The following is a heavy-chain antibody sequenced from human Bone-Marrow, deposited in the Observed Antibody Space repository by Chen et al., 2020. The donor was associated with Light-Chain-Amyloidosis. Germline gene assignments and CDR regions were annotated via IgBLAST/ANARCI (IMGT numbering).Heavy chain of an antibody. CDR1: GFGFSSYR. CDR2: INWDSTAT. CDR3: VRDHNWAFDI. Sequence: GGSLRLSFVASGFGFSSYRMNWVRQAPGKGLEWISYINWDSTATYYPDSMRGRCTISRDNGKNSLYLQLNSLRAEDTALYFCVRDHNWAFDIWGQATVVTVSS. V-gene: IGHV3-48*01. J-gene: IGHJ3*02.